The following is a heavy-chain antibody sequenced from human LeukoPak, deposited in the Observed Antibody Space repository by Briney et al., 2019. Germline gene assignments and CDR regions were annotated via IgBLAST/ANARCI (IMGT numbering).Heavy chain of an antibody. V-gene: IGHV3-23*01. Sequence: PGGSLRLSCAASGFTFSSFGMSWVRQAPGKGLEWVSGISSSGGVTYYADFVKGRFTISRDNSKNTLYLQMNSLRAEDTAVYYCAKAVYYGLGSYQVDYWGQGTLVTVSS. CDR1: GFTFSSFG. J-gene: IGHJ4*02. CDR2: ISSSGGVT. CDR3: AKAVYYGLGSYQVDY. D-gene: IGHD3-10*01.